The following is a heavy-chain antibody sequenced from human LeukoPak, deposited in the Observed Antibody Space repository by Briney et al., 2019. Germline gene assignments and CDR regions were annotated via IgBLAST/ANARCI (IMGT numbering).Heavy chain of an antibody. CDR1: GGSISSSSYY. Sequence: SETLSLTCTVSGGSISSSSYYWGWIRQPPGKGLEWIGSIYYSGSTYYNPSLKSRVTISVDTSKNQFSLKLSSVTAADTAVYYCARVAAAGTLLQHWGQGTLVTVSS. CDR2: IYYSGST. V-gene: IGHV4-39*07. D-gene: IGHD6-13*01. J-gene: IGHJ1*01. CDR3: ARVAAAGTLLQH.